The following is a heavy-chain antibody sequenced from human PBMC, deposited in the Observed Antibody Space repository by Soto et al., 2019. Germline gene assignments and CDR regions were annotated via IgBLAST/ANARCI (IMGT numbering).Heavy chain of an antibody. CDR1: GGSFSGYY. D-gene: IGHD1-20*01. CDR2: INHSGST. J-gene: IGHJ6*02. Sequence: PSETLSLTCAVYGGSFSGYYWSWIRQPPGKGLEWIGEINHSGSTNYNPSLKSRVTISVDTTKNQYSMKLSSVTAADTDVYYCARGRVRLITATSYGTDVWGQGTTVTVSS. V-gene: IGHV4-34*01. CDR3: ARGRVRLITATSYGTDV.